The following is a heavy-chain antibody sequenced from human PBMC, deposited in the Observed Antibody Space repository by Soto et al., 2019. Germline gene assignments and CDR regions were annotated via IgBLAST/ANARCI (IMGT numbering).Heavy chain of an antibody. D-gene: IGHD3-9*01. CDR2: IKSKTDGGTT. CDR1: GFTFSNAW. CDR3: TLDVLRYFDWLLDY. Sequence: EVQLVESGGGLVKPGGSLRLSCAASGFTFSNAWMSWVRQAPGKGLEWVGRIKSKTDGGTTDYAAPVKGRFTISRDDSKNTLYLQMNSLKTEDTAVYYCTLDVLRYFDWLLDYWGQGTLVTVSS. J-gene: IGHJ4*02. V-gene: IGHV3-15*01.